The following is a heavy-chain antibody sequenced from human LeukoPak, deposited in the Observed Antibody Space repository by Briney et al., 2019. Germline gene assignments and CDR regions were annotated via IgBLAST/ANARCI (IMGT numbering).Heavy chain of an antibody. J-gene: IGHJ6*03. CDR3: ARYRSNYFYYYMDV. V-gene: IGHV3-53*01. CDR1: GLTVSSNY. Sequence: GGSLRLSCAASGLTVSSNYMSWVRQAPGKGLEWVSVIYSGGSTYYADSVKGRFTISRDNSKNTLYFQMNSLRAEDTAVYYCARYRSNYFYYYMDVWGKGTTVTISS. CDR2: IYSGGST.